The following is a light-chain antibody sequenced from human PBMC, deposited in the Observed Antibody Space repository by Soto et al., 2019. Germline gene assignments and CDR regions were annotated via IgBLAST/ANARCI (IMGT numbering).Light chain of an antibody. CDR2: DAS. Sequence: EIVMTQSPGTLSLSPGEAATLSCRASQSVSGSYLAWYQQKPGQAPRLVIYDASTRATGIPDRFRGSGSGTDFTLTISRLEPEDFAVYYCQQYGSSPLTFGGGTKVDIK. CDR3: QQYGSSPLT. CDR1: QSVSGSY. J-gene: IGKJ4*01. V-gene: IGKV3-20*01.